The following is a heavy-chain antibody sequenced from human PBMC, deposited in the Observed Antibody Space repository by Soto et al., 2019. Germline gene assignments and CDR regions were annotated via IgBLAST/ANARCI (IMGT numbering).Heavy chain of an antibody. D-gene: IGHD3-16*01. CDR1: GGSISSSSYY. Sequence: QLQLQESGPGLVKPSETLSLTCTVSGGSISSSSYYWGWIRQPPGKGLEWIGSIYYSGSTYYNPSLKSRVTISVDTSKNQFSLKLSSVTAADTAVYYYARSAPGIIYYFDYWGQGTLVTVSS. J-gene: IGHJ4*02. V-gene: IGHV4-39*01. CDR2: IYYSGST. CDR3: ARSAPGIIYYFDY.